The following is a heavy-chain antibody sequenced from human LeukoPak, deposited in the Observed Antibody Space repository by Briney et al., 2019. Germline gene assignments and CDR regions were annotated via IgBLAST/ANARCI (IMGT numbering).Heavy chain of an antibody. J-gene: IGHJ4*02. D-gene: IGHD4-17*01. CDR2: INPNRGCT. CDR3: ARDSYGDYGGDPGY. V-gene: IGHV1-2*02. Sequence: ASVKVSCKASGYTFTGYYMHWVRQAPGQGGEWVGWINPNRGCTNYAQKFQGRVTMTRDTSISTAYMELSRLRSDATAVYHCARDSYGDYGGDPGYWGQGTLVTASS. CDR1: GYTFTGYY.